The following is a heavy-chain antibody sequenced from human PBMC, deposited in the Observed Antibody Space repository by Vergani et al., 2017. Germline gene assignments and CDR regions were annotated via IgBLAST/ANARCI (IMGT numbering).Heavy chain of an antibody. J-gene: IGHJ6*03. Sequence: QVQLQESGPGLVKPSETLSLTCTVSGSSISSYYWSWIRQPAGKGLEWIGRIYTSGSTNYNPSLKSRVTMSVDTSKNQFSLKLSSVTAADTAVYYCARDREDIVVVPAAIAHHYYYYMDVWGKXP. CDR1: GSSISSYY. V-gene: IGHV4-4*07. D-gene: IGHD2-2*02. CDR2: IYTSGST. CDR3: ARDREDIVVVPAAIAHHYYYYMDV.